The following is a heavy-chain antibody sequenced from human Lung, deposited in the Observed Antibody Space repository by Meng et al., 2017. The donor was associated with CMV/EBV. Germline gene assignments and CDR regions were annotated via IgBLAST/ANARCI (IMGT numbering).Heavy chain of an antibody. CDR2: IKEDGSEK. V-gene: IGHV3-7*01. D-gene: IGHD3-10*01. CDR1: GFIFSNYW. Sequence: GGSLRLXXAASGFIFSNYWMTWVRQAPGKGLEWVANIKEDGSEKSYVDSVKGRFTISRDNAKNSLSLEMNSLRAEDMAVYYWAREQGAMGGNYYYAMDVWGQGXTVTVSS. J-gene: IGHJ6*02. CDR3: AREQGAMGGNYYYAMDV.